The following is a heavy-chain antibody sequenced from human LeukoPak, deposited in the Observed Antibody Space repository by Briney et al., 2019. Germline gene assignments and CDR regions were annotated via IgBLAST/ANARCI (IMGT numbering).Heavy chain of an antibody. J-gene: IGHJ6*02. CDR2: IYYSGST. D-gene: IGHD2-21*02. V-gene: IGHV4-30-4*07. CDR1: GGSISSGGYS. Sequence: PSQTLSLTCAVSGGSISSGGYSWSWIRQPPGKGLEWIGYIYYSGSTNYNPSLKSRVTISVDTSKNQFSLKLSSVTAADTAVYYCARHGYCGGDCYSNYYYYGMDVWGQGTTVTVSS. CDR3: ARHGYCGGDCYSNYYYYGMDV.